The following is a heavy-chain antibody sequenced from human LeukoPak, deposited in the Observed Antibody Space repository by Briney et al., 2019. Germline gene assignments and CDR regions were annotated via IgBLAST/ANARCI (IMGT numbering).Heavy chain of an antibody. Sequence: ASVKVSCKASGYTFTGYYMHWVRQAPGQGLEWMGWINPNSGGTNYAQKFQGRVTMTRDTSISTAYMELSRLRSDDTAVYCCARGKYCGGDCYYYRSVRDAFDIWGQGTMVTVSS. V-gene: IGHV1-2*02. CDR2: INPNSGGT. D-gene: IGHD2-21*02. J-gene: IGHJ3*02. CDR1: GYTFTGYY. CDR3: ARGKYCGGDCYYYRSVRDAFDI.